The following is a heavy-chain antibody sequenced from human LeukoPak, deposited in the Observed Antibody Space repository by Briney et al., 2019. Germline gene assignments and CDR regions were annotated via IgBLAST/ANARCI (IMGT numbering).Heavy chain of an antibody. Sequence: SETLSLTCAVYGGPFSGYYWSWIRQPPGKGLEWIGEINHSGSTNYNPSLKSRVTISVDTSKNQFSLKLSSVTAADTAVYYCARILTYYYDSSGYRFDYWGQGTLVTVSS. V-gene: IGHV4-34*01. CDR3: ARILTYYYDSSGYRFDY. J-gene: IGHJ4*02. CDR2: INHSGST. D-gene: IGHD3-22*01. CDR1: GGPFSGYY.